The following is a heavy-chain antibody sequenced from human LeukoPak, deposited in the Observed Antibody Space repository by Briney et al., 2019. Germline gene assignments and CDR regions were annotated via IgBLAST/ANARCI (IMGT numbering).Heavy chain of an antibody. CDR1: GFTFSSYA. V-gene: IGHV3-23*01. Sequence: GGSLRLSCAASGFTFSSYAMSWVRQAPGKGLEWVSAISGSGGSTYYADSVKGRFTISRENSKNTLHLQMNSLRAEDMAVYYCAKVYDFWSGNQGMDVWGQGTTVTVSS. CDR3: AKVYDFWSGNQGMDV. J-gene: IGHJ6*02. CDR2: ISGSGGST. D-gene: IGHD3/OR15-3a*01.